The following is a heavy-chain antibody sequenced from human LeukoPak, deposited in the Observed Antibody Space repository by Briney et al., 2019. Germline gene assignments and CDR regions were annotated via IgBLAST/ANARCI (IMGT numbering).Heavy chain of an antibody. V-gene: IGHV1-69*06. CDR3: ARGRKYTSGYRVTELGSGYSGY. D-gene: IGHD5-18*01. Sequence: SVKVSCKASGGTFSSYAISWVRQAPGQGLEWMGGIIPIFGTANYAQKFQGRVTITADKSTSTAYMELSSLRSEDTAVYYCARGRKYTSGYRVTELGSGYSGYWGQGTLVTVSS. J-gene: IGHJ4*02. CDR2: IIPIFGTA. CDR1: GGTFSSYA.